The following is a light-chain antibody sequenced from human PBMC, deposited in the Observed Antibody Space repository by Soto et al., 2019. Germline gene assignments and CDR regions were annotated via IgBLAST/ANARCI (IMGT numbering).Light chain of an antibody. V-gene: IGLV2-23*01. CDR2: EGS. Sequence: QSALTQPASVSGSPGQSITISCTGTSSDVGSYNLVSWYQQHPGKAPKLMIYEGSKRLSGVSNCFSGSKSGNTASLTISGLQAEDEADYYCCSYAGSSTPYVFGTGTKVTVL. CDR3: CSYAGSSTPYV. CDR1: SSDVGSYNL. J-gene: IGLJ1*01.